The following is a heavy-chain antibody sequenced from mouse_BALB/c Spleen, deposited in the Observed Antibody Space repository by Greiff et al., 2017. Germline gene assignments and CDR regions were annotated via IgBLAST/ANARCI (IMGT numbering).Heavy chain of an antibody. D-gene: IGHD3-1*01. CDR2: IWAGGST. Sequence: VKLMESGPGLVAPSQSLSITCTVSGFSLTSYGVHWVRQPPGKGLEWLGVIWAGGSTNYNSALMSRLSISKDNSKSQVFLKMNSLQTDDTAMYYCARDGGLLGNSPFAYWGQGTLVTVSA. CDR3: ARDGGLLGNSPFAY. CDR1: GFSLTSYG. V-gene: IGHV2-9*02. J-gene: IGHJ3*01.